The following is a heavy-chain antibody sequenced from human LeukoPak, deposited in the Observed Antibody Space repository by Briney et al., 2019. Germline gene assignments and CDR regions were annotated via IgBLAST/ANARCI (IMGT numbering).Heavy chain of an antibody. CDR3: AKSEDYDILTGYYPLDY. Sequence: GGSLRLSCAASGFTFSSYAMSWVRQAPGKGLEWVSAISGSGGSTHYADSVKGRFTISRDNSKNTLYLQMNSLRAEDTAVYYCAKSEDYDILTGYYPLDYWGQGTLVTVSS. CDR2: ISGSGGST. D-gene: IGHD3-9*01. J-gene: IGHJ4*02. CDR1: GFTFSSYA. V-gene: IGHV3-23*01.